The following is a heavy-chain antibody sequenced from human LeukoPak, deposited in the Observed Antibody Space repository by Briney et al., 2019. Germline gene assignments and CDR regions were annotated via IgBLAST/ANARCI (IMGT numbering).Heavy chain of an antibody. V-gene: IGHV3-23*01. CDR3: ARDPGYSSGWSDY. J-gene: IGHJ4*02. D-gene: IGHD6-19*01. Sequence: PGGSLRLSCAASGFTFSSYVMSWVRQAPGKGLEWVSGISGSGGSTYYADSVRGRFTISRDNSKNTLYLQMNSLRADDTAVYYCARDPGYSSGWSDYWGQGTLVTASS. CDR2: ISGSGGST. CDR1: GFTFSSYV.